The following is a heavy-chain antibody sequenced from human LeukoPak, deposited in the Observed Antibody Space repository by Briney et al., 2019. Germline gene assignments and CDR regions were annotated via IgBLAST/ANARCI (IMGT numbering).Heavy chain of an antibody. CDR1: GGTFSSYA. D-gene: IGHD3-9*01. J-gene: IGHJ6*04. V-gene: IGHV1-69*13. CDR3: ARATYYDILTGYCPYYYYGMDV. CDR2: IIPIFGTA. Sequence: SVKVSCKASGGTFSSYAISWVRQAPGQGLEWMGGIIPIFGTANYAQKFQGRVTITADESTSTAYMELSSLRSEDTAVYYCARATYYDILTGYCPYYYYGMDVWGKGTTVTVSS.